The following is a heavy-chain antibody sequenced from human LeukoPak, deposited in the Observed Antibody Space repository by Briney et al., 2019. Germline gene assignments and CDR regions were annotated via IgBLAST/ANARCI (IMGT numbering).Heavy chain of an antibody. D-gene: IGHD3-10*01. CDR2: IYYSGST. J-gene: IGHJ6*02. Sequence: SETLSLTCTVSGGSISSYYWSWIRQPPGKGLEWIGYIYYSGSTNYNPSLKSRVTISVDTSKNQFSLKLSSVTAADTAVYYCARDLRTYYYGSGSDPSYYYGMDVWGQGTTVTVSS. V-gene: IGHV4-59*01. CDR1: GGSISSYY. CDR3: ARDLRTYYYGSGSDPSYYYGMDV.